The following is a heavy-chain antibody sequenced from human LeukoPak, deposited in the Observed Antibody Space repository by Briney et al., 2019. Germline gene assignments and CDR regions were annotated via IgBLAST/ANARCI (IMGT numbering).Heavy chain of an antibody. V-gene: IGHV3-23*01. D-gene: IGHD2-15*01. CDR3: AKNSGGSCYSSFDY. Sequence: GESLRLSCAASGFTFSSYSMNWVRQAPGKALEWVSGISGGASSTYYADSVKGRFTISRDNSKNTLYLQMNSVRAEDTAVYFCAKNSGGSCYSSFDYWGQGTLVTVSS. CDR2: ISGGASST. J-gene: IGHJ4*02. CDR1: GFTFSSYS.